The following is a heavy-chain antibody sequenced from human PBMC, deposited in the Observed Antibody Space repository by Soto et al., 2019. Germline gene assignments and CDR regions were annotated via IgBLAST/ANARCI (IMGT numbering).Heavy chain of an antibody. CDR1: GFTFSNAW. J-gene: IGHJ4*02. D-gene: IGHD5-12*01. CDR3: TTDAGANIVTTITGY. V-gene: IGHV3-15*01. Sequence: EVQLVESGGGLVKPGGSLRLSCAASGFTFSNAWMSWVRQAPGKGLAWVGRIKSKTDGGTTDYAAPVKGRFTIARDDSKNTLYLQMNSLKTEDTAVYYGTTDAGANIVTTITGYWGQGTLVTVSS. CDR2: IKSKTDGGTT.